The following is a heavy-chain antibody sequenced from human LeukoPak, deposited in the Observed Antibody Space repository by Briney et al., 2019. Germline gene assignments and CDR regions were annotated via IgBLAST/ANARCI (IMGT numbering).Heavy chain of an antibody. J-gene: IGHJ5*02. CDR1: GFTFSSYG. D-gene: IGHD3-10*01. CDR2: ISYDGSNK. Sequence: GGSLRLSCAASGFTFSSYGMHWVRQAPGKGLEWVAVISYDGSNKYYADSVKGRFTISRDNSKNTLYLQMNSLRAEDTAVYYCARGPRTGLRSGYYGSGTRPSGYNWFDPWGQGTLVTVSS. CDR3: ARGPRTGLRSGYYGSGTRPSGYNWFDP. V-gene: IGHV3-30*03.